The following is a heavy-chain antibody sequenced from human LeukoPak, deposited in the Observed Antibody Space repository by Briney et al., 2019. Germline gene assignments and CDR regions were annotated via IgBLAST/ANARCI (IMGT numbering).Heavy chain of an antibody. CDR1: GFIFSNYW. CDR2: IKQDGREK. CDR3: ARDRPGEEEYYYGMDI. J-gene: IGHJ6*02. D-gene: IGHD3-10*01. V-gene: IGHV3-7*01. Sequence: PGGSLRLSCAASGFIFSNYWMSWVRQAPGQGLEWVANIKQDGREKYSVDSVKGRFTFSRDNAKNSLYLQMNSLRDEDTAVYYCARDRPGEEEYYYGMDIWGQGTTVTVSS.